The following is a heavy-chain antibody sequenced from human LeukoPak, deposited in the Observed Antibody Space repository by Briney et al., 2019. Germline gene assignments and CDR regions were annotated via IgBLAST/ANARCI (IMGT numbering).Heavy chain of an antibody. V-gene: IGHV4-34*01. J-gene: IGHJ5*02. CDR1: GGSFSGYY. CDR3: ARGSPFDP. Sequence: SETLSLTCAVYGGSFSGYYWSWIRQPPGKGLEWIGEINHSGSTNYNPSLKSRVTISVDTSKNQFSLKLSSVTAADTAVYYCARGSPFDPWGQGTLVTVSS. CDR2: INHSGST.